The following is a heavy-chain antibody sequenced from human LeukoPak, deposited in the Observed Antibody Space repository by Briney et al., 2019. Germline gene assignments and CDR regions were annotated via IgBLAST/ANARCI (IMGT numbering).Heavy chain of an antibody. CDR2: IKQDGSEK. CDR3: ARERGSYYYYYMDV. Sequence: GGSLRLSCAASGFTSSSYWMSWVRQAPGKGLEWVANIKQDGSEKYYVDSVKGRFTISRDNAKNSLYLQMNSLRAEDTAVYYCARERGSYYYYYMDVWGKGTTVTISS. V-gene: IGHV3-7*01. D-gene: IGHD1-26*01. J-gene: IGHJ6*03. CDR1: GFTSSSYW.